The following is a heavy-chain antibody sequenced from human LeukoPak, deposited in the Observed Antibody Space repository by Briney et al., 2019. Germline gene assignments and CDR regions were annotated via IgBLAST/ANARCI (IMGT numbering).Heavy chain of an antibody. J-gene: IGHJ3*02. V-gene: IGHV4-4*02. CDR2: IYHSGTT. D-gene: IGHD3-9*01. CDR3: ARELTGDAFDT. CDR1: GGSISRSNW. Sequence: SGTLSLTRAVSGGSISRSNWWSWVRQPPGKGLEWIGEIYHSGTTNYNPSLRSRVTISVDKSKNQFSLELYSVTAADTAVYYCARELTGDAFDTWGQGTMVTVSS.